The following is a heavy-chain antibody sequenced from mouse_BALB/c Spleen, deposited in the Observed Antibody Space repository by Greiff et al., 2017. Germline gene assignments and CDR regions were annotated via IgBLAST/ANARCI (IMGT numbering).Heavy chain of an antibody. V-gene: IGHV5-6-3*01. CDR2: INSNGGST. Sequence: QRVESGGGLVQPGGSLKLSCAASGFTFSSYGMSWVRQTPDKRLELVATINSNGGSTYYPDSVKGRFTISRDNAKNTLYLQMSSLKSEDTAMYYCARDRNNFDYWGQGTTLTVSS. CDR3: ARDRNNFDY. CDR1: GFTFSSYG. J-gene: IGHJ2*01.